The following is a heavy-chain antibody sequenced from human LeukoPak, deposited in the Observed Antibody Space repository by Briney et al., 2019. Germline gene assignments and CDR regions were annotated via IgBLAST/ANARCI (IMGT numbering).Heavy chain of an antibody. Sequence: ASVKVSCKASGYTFTSYGISWVRQAPGQGLEWMGGIIPIFGTANYAQKFQGRVTITADESTSTAYMELSSLRSEDTAVYYCARSTVTLYYFDYWGQGTLVTVSS. V-gene: IGHV1-69*13. CDR2: IIPIFGTA. CDR3: ARSTVTLYYFDY. CDR1: GYTFTSYG. J-gene: IGHJ4*02. D-gene: IGHD4-17*01.